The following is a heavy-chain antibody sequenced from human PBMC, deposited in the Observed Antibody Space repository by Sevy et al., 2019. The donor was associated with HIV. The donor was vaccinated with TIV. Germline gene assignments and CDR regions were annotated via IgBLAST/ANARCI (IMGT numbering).Heavy chain of an antibody. CDR3: VREGVCGYSYSLDC. J-gene: IGHJ4*02. Sequence: GGSLRRSCAASGFTFSSYWMSWVRQAPGKGLEWVATMKEDGSERNYVDSVKGRFTISRDNAKNSLYMQMKSLRAEDTGVYYCVREGVCGYSYSLDCWGQGTLVTVSS. V-gene: IGHV3-7*01. CDR2: MKEDGSER. D-gene: IGHD5-18*01. CDR1: GFTFSSYW.